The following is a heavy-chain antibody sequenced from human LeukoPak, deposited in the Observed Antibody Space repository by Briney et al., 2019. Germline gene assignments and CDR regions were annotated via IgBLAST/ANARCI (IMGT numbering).Heavy chain of an antibody. Sequence: SETLSLTCTVSGDSISNYYWSWIRQPPGKGLEWIGYFSSSGSTNYNPSLESRVTISVDTSKNQFSLKFNSVTAADTAVYYCARVGIVLVTGSNWVDPWGQGTLVTVSS. V-gene: IGHV4-59*12. J-gene: IGHJ5*02. CDR1: GDSISNYY. D-gene: IGHD3-22*01. CDR3: ARVGIVLVTGSNWVDP. CDR2: FSSSGST.